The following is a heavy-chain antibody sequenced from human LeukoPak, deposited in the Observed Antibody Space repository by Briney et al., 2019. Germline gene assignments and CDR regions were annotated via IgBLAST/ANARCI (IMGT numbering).Heavy chain of an antibody. CDR2: ISSDSSGI. CDR1: RFTFSNYG. Sequence: SGGSLRLSCAASRFTFSNYGMTWVRQAPVKGLEWVSYISSDSSGIYYADSVKGRFTISRDNAKNSLYLQMNSLRDEDTAVYYCAREGSYGRPFDYWGQGTLVTVSS. CDR3: AREGSYGRPFDY. J-gene: IGHJ4*02. V-gene: IGHV3-48*02. D-gene: IGHD5-18*01.